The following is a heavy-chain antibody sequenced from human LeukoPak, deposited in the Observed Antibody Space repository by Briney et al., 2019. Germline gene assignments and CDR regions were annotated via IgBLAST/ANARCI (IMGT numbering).Heavy chain of an antibody. CDR2: ISISGDGT. CDR3: ARRPTSLGYFDV. Sequence: GGSLRLSCAASGFTFSSYWMSWVRQAPGKGLEWVSVISISGDGTYYADSVKGRFTISRDNSKNTLYMQMKSLRAEDTAVYYCARRPTSLGYFDVWGRGTLVTVSS. V-gene: IGHV3-23*01. CDR1: GFTFSSYW. J-gene: IGHJ2*01.